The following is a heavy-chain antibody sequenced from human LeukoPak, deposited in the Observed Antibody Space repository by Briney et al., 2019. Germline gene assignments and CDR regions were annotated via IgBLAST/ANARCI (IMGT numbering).Heavy chain of an antibody. Sequence: GESLRLSCAASGFTFSSYSMNWVRQAPGKGLEWVSSISSSSSYIYYADSVKGRFTISRDNAKNSLYLQMNSLRAEDTAVYYCARGRGGYNLDYWGQGTLVTVSS. D-gene: IGHD5-24*01. CDR2: ISSSSSYI. CDR3: ARGRGGYNLDY. CDR1: GFTFSSYS. J-gene: IGHJ4*02. V-gene: IGHV3-21*01.